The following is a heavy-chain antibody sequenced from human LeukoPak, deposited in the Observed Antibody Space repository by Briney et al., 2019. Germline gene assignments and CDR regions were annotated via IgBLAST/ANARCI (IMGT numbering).Heavy chain of an antibody. J-gene: IGHJ5*01. D-gene: IGHD6-13*01. CDR2: ISGSGGST. Sequence: GESLRLSCVASGFTFSSYAMTWVRQAPGKGLEWVSGISGSGGSTFYADSVKGRFTISRDNSKNTLYLQMNSLRAEDTAIYYCAGDGSSSWYDCWGQGTLVTVSS. CDR3: AGDGSSSWYDC. CDR1: GFTFSSYA. V-gene: IGHV3-23*01.